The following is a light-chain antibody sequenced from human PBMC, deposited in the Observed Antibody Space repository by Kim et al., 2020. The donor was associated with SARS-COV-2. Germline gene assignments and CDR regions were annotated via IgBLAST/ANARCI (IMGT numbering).Light chain of an antibody. CDR2: TAS. CDR3: QQYGSSPRT. Sequence: SPGERAPLSCRASQSVRSNYLAWYQQKPGQAPRLLIYTASNRATGIPDRFSGSGSGTDFTLSITRLEPEDFAVYYCQQYGSSPRTFGQGTKVEIK. CDR1: QSVRSNY. J-gene: IGKJ1*01. V-gene: IGKV3-20*01.